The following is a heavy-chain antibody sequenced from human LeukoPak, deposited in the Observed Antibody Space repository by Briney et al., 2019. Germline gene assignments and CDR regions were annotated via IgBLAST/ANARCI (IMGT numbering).Heavy chain of an antibody. CDR2: IYYSGST. CDR1: GGSISSYY. D-gene: IGHD3-22*01. V-gene: IGHV4-59*12. J-gene: IGHJ4*02. CDR3: ARDSSGYRRGSFDY. Sequence: SETLSLTCTVSGGSISSYYWSWIRQPPGKGLEWIGYIYYSGSTNYNPCLKSRVTISVDTSKNQFSLKLSSVTAADTAVYYCARDSSGYRRGSFDYWGQGTLVTVSS.